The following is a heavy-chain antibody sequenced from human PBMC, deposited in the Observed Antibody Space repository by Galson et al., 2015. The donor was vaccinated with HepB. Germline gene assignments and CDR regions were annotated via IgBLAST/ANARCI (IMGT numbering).Heavy chain of an antibody. CDR1: GYTFTNYD. Sequence: SVTVSCKASGYTFTNYDIHWVRQAPGQRLEWMALINAGNGDTKYSQRFQARVTVTRDTSASTSYKELSGLTSEDTALYYCARVDCTGTSCYFYYFGYWGQGTLVTASS. J-gene: IGHJ4*02. CDR2: INAGNGDT. V-gene: IGHV1-3*01. CDR3: ARVDCTGTSCYFYYFGY. D-gene: IGHD2-2*01.